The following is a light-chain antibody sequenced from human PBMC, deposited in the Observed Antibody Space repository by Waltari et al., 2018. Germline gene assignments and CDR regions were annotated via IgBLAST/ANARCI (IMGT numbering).Light chain of an antibody. Sequence: QTVVTQEPSLTVSPGGTITLTCASSTGAVTSGNYPNWFQQKPGQAPRPLIYTTNNKHSWTPARFAGSLLGGKAALTLSGVQPEDEADYYCLIYYGGVVVFCGGTKLTVL. CDR3: LIYYGGVVV. CDR2: TTN. V-gene: IGLV7-43*01. CDR1: TGAVTSGNY. J-gene: IGLJ2*01.